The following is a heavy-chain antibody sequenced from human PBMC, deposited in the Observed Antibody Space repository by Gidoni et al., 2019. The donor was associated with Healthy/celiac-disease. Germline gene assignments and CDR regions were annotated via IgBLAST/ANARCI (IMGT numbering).Heavy chain of an antibody. D-gene: IGHD4-17*01. V-gene: IGHV1-69*01. CDR3: ARGQDYAYYYGMDV. CDR1: GGPFISYA. J-gene: IGHJ6*02. CDR2: IIPIFGTA. Sequence: QVLLVQSGAEVKKPASSVKVSCKASGGPFISYAISWVRQAPGQGLEWMGGIIPIFGTANYAKKLQGRVTITADESTSTAYMELSSLRSEDTAVYYCARGQDYAYYYGMDVWGQGTTVTVSS.